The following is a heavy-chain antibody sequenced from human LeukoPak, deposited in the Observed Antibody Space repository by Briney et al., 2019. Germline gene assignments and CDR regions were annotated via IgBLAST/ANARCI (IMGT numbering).Heavy chain of an antibody. CDR3: ARDDLDCSGGTCYADYY. CDR2: ISAYNGNT. Sequence: ASVKVSCKASGGTFSSYAISWVRQAPGQGLEWMGWISAYNGNTNYAQKFQGRVTMTTDTSTSTAYMELRSLRSDDTAFYYCARDDLDCSGGTCYADYYWGQGTLVTVSS. CDR1: GGTFSSYA. V-gene: IGHV1-18*01. J-gene: IGHJ4*02. D-gene: IGHD2-15*01.